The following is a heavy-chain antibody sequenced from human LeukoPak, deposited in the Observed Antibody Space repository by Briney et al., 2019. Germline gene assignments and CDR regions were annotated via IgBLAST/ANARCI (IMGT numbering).Heavy chain of an antibody. Sequence: SETLSLTCTVSGGSINSGAYYWSWIRQHPGKGLEWIGYIYYSGSNYYNPSLKSRVTISVDTSKNQFSLKLSSVTAADTAVYYCAGCSGGSPIDAFHIWGQGAMVTVSS. CDR2: IYYSGSN. CDR3: AGCSGGSPIDAFHI. J-gene: IGHJ3*02. D-gene: IGHD2-15*01. CDR1: GGSINSGAYY. V-gene: IGHV4-31*03.